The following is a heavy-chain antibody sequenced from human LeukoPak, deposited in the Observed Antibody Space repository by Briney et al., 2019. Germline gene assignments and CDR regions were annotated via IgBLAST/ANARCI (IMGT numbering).Heavy chain of an antibody. CDR1: GGTFSSYA. V-gene: IGHV1-69*05. J-gene: IGHJ6*03. CDR3: ARGNGDYYYYYMDV. D-gene: IGHD1-1*01. Sequence: SVTVSCKASGGTFSSYAISWVRQAPGQGLEWMGGIIPIFGTANYAQKFQGRVTITTDESTSTAYMELSSLRSEDTAVYYCARGNGDYYYYYMDVWGKGATVTVSS. CDR2: IIPIFGTA.